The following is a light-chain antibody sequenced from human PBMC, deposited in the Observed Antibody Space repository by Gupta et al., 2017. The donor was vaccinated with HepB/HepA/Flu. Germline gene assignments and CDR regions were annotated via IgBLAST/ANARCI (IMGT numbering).Light chain of an antibody. CDR1: SSNVGDNT. CDR2: FNY. V-gene: IGLV1-44*01. Sequence: QTVLTQPPSLSATPGQRVTISSSGRSSNVGDNTVHWYQQVPGTAPQPLIVFNYARPSGVPDRFSCSKSGTTAATTTIGLQPEDDAYDYCAYSDDSIDSWVFGGGTRLTVL. CDR3: AYSDDSIDSWV. J-gene: IGLJ3*02.